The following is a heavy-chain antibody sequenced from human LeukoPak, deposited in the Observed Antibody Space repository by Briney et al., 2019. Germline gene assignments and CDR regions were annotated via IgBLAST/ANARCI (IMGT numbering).Heavy chain of an antibody. J-gene: IGHJ5*02. CDR2: INPNSGGT. CDR3: ARDSLVLAGYCSGGSCAIPDWFDP. CDR1: GYTFTGYY. Sequence: ASVKVSCKASGYTFTGYYMHWVRQAPGQGLEWMGWINPNSGGTNYAQKFQGRVTTTRDTSISTAYMELSRLRSDDTAVYYCARDSLVLAGYCSGGSCAIPDWFDPWGQGTLVTVSS. D-gene: IGHD2-15*01. V-gene: IGHV1-2*02.